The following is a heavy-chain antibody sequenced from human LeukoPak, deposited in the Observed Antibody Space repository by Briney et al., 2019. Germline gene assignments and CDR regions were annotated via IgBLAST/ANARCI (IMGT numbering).Heavy chain of an antibody. CDR3: AREATSRLTPASAGKDFDY. D-gene: IGHD6-13*01. V-gene: IGHV1-46*01. J-gene: IGHJ4*02. CDR1: GYSFTSFY. Sequence: ASVKIACKASGYSFTSFYIHWVRQAPGQGLEWMGVINPRVSTTRYAQKFQGRVTMTRDTSTSTVYMDLSSLRYEDTAVYFCAREATSRLTPASAGKDFDYWGQGTLVTVSS. CDR2: INPRVSTT.